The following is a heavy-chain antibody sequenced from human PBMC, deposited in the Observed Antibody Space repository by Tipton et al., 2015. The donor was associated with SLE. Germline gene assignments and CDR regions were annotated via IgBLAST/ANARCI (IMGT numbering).Heavy chain of an antibody. CDR2: IYYSGST. J-gene: IGHJ3*02. V-gene: IGHV4-61*08. CDR1: GGSVNTGGCS. Sequence: TLSLTCTVSGGSVNTGGCSWTWIRQPPGKGLEWIGYIYYSGSTYYNPSLKSRVTISRDTSKNHFSLNLNSVTAADTAVYYCARGSDRSGYFGAFDIWGQGTLVTVSS. D-gene: IGHD3-22*01. CDR3: ARGSDRSGYFGAFDI.